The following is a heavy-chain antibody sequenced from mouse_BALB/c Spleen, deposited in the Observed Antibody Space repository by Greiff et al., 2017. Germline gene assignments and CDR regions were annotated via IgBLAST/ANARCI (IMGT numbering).Heavy chain of an antibody. Sequence: EVHLVESGGGLVKPGGSLKLSCAASGFTFSSYAMSWVRQTPEKRLEWVASISSGGSTYYPDSVKGRFTISRDNARNILYLQMSSLRSEDTAMYYCASLHYYGYVAMDYWGQGTSVTVSS. CDR2: ISSGGST. J-gene: IGHJ4*01. CDR3: ASLHYYGYVAMDY. V-gene: IGHV5-6-5*01. CDR1: GFTFSSYA. D-gene: IGHD1-2*01.